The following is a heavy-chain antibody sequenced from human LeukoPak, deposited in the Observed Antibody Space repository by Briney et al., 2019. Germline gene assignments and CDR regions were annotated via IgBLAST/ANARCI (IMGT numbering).Heavy chain of an antibody. CDR3: ARGIFGSGSYPDF. J-gene: IGHJ4*02. D-gene: IGHD3-10*01. CDR2: IWHDGSHK. Sequence: GRSLRLSCAASGFAFNTYAMHWVRQAPGQGLEWVALIWHDGSHKFYSNSVRGQFTISRDNSKNTVSLQMNNLRPEDTAVYYCARGIFGSGSYPDFWGQGALVTVSS. CDR1: GFAFNTYA. V-gene: IGHV3-33*01.